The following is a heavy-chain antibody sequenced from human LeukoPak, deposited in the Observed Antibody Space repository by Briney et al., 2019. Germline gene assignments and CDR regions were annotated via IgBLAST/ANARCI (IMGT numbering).Heavy chain of an antibody. CDR2: IESKTDGGTT. V-gene: IGHV3-15*04. Sequence: PGGSLRLSCAASGFSFSDAWMSWVRQIPGKGLEWVGRIESKTDGGTTDYAAPVKGRFTISRDDSKNTLYLQMNSLRVDDTALYYCARGGTNYYYMDVWGNGTTVTVSS. CDR1: GFSFSDAW. CDR3: ARGGTNYYYMDV. J-gene: IGHJ6*03.